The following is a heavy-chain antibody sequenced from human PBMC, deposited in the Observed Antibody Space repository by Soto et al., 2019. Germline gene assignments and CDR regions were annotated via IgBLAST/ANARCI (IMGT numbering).Heavy chain of an antibody. CDR3: ARDMGKYQLLWYNWFYP. J-gene: IGHJ5*02. CDR2: INSDGSST. V-gene: IGHV3-74*01. Sequence: EVQLVESGGGLVQPGGSLRLSCAASGFTFSSYWMHWVRQAPGKGLVWVSRINSDGSSTSYADSVKGRFTISRDNAKNTLYLQMNSLRAEDTAVYYCARDMGKYQLLWYNWFYPWGQGTLVTVSS. D-gene: IGHD2-2*01. CDR1: GFTFSSYW.